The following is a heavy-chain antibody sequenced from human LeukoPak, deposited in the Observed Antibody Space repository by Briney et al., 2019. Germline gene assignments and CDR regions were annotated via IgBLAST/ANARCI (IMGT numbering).Heavy chain of an antibody. J-gene: IGHJ3*02. Sequence: GESLKISCAASGFTFSSYWMSWVRQAPGKGLEWVANIKQDGSEKYYVDSVKGRFTISRDNAKNSLYLQMNSLRAEDTAVYYCARVGGYCGGDCYSSGFAFDIWGQGTMVTVSS. CDR2: IKQDGSEK. CDR1: GFTFSSYW. V-gene: IGHV3-7*01. CDR3: ARVGGYCGGDCYSSGFAFDI. D-gene: IGHD2-21*02.